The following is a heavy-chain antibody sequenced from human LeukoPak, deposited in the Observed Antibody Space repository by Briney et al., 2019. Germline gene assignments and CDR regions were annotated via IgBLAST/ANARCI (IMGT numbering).Heavy chain of an antibody. D-gene: IGHD5-12*01. V-gene: IGHV4-59*01. J-gene: IGHJ4*02. CDR3: AREDSGYGTYDY. Sequence: PSETLSLTCTVSGGSISSYYWSCIRQPPGKGLEWIGYIYYSGGTNYNPSLKSRVTMSVDTSRNQFSLKLYSVTAADTAVYYCAREDSGYGTYDYWGQGTLVTVSS. CDR2: IYYSGGT. CDR1: GGSISSYY.